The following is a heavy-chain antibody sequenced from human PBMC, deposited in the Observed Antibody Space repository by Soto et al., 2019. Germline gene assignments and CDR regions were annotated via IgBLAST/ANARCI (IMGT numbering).Heavy chain of an antibody. J-gene: IGHJ3*02. V-gene: IGHV3-74*01. CDR2: TNNDGDTT. D-gene: IGHD5-12*01. CDR1: GFGFSSYW. Sequence: GGSLRLSCAASGFGFSSYWMHWVRQAPGKGLVWVSRTNNDGDTTTYADSVRGRFTSFRDNAKNTLYLQMTSLGVEDTAVYYCARAMATISLGAFDIWGQGTMVTVSS. CDR3: ARAMATISLGAFDI.